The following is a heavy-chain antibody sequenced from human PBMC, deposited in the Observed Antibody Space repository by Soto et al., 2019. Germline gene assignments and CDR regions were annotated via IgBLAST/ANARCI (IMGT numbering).Heavy chain of an antibody. V-gene: IGHV4-59*01. CDR2: IYYSGST. CDR1: GGSISSYY. CDR3: AREALRSLHFDY. D-gene: IGHD6-6*01. Sequence: ETLSLTCTVSGGSISSYYWSWIQQPPGKGLEWIGYIYYSGSTNYNPSLKSRVTISVDTSKNQFSLKLSSVTAADTAVYYCAREALRSLHFDYWGQGTLVTVSS. J-gene: IGHJ4*02.